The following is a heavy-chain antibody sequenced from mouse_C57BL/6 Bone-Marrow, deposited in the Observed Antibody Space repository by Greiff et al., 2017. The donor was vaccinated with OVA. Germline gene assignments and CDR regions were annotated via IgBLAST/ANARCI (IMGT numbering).Heavy chain of an antibody. CDR1: GYTFTSYW. CDR3: ARPFYYGSRGAMDY. D-gene: IGHD1-1*01. CDR2: IYPGSGST. V-gene: IGHV1-55*01. J-gene: IGHJ4*01. Sequence: QVQLQQPGAELVKPGASVKMSCKASGYTFTSYWITWVKQRPGQGLEWIGDIYPGSGSTNYNEKFKSKATLTVDTSSSTAYMQLSSLTSEDSAVYNGARPFYYGSRGAMDYWGQGTSVTVSS.